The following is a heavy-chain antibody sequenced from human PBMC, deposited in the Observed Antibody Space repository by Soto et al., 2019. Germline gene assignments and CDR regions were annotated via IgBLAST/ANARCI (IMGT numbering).Heavy chain of an antibody. CDR1: GFTFSSYA. CDR2: ISGSGGST. J-gene: IGHJ3*02. V-gene: IGHV3-23*01. D-gene: IGHD1-26*01. Sequence: EVQLLESGGGLVQPGGSLRLSCAASGFTFSSYAMSWVRQAPGQGLEWFSAISGSGGSTYYAHSVKGGFTISRDNPKNSLYREIDSQSAEDTAVYYCAARSYSGRYDDAFDIWGQGTMVTVSS. CDR3: AARSYSGRYDDAFDI.